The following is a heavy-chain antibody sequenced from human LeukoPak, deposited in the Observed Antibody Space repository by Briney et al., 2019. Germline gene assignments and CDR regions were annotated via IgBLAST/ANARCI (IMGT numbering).Heavy chain of an antibody. V-gene: IGHV3-66*04. Sequence: GGSLRLSCVASGFTVGASYMSWVRQAPGKGLEWVTAIYIGGTAYYADSVKGRFTISRGNSQNTVYLQMDSLRVEDTAVYFCARQSSATTTFDSWGQGTLVTVSS. CDR3: ARQSSATTTFDS. D-gene: IGHD4-17*01. J-gene: IGHJ4*02. CDR2: IYIGGTA. CDR1: GFTVGASY.